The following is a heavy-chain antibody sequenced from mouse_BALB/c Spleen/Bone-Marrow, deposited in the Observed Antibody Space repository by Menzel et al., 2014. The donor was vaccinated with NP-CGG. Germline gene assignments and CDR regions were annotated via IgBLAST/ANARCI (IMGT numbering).Heavy chain of an antibody. D-gene: IGHD2-10*02. Sequence: VQLQQSDAELVKPGASVKISCKASGYTFTDQSIHWVKQKPEQGLEWIGYISPGNGDIKYNEKFKGKATLTADKSSSTAYMQLNSLTSEDSAEYFCKRSRYGYWYFDVWGAGTTVTVSS. V-gene: IGHV1S53*02. CDR2: ISPGNGDI. J-gene: IGHJ1*01. CDR1: GYTFTDQS. CDR3: KRSRYGYWYFDV.